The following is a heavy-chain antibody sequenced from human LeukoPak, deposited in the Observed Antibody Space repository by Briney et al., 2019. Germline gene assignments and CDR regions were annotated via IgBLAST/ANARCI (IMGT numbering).Heavy chain of an antibody. CDR3: ARGTLKAAATDFDY. D-gene: IGHD6-13*01. CDR1: GFTFDDYG. CDR2: INWNGGGT. J-gene: IGHJ4*02. V-gene: IGHV3-20*04. Sequence: GGSLRLSCAASGFTFDDYGMSWVRQAPGKGLEWVSGINWNGGGTGYADSVKGRFTISRDSAKNSLYLQMNSLRAEDTALYYCARGTLKAAATDFDYWGQGTLVTVSS.